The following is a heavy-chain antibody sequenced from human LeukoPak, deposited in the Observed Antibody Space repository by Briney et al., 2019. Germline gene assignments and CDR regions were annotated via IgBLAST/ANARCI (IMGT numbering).Heavy chain of an antibody. CDR3: AKDRHKWYAFDY. D-gene: IGHD2-15*01. V-gene: IGHV3-23*01. CDR2: ISGSGGST. CDR1: GFTFSSYS. J-gene: IGHJ4*02. Sequence: PGGSLRLSCAASGFTFSSYSMSWVRQPPGKGLEWVSAISGSGGSTYYADSVKGRFTISRDNSKNTLYLQMNCLRAEDTAVYYCAKDRHKWYAFDYWGQGTLVTVSS.